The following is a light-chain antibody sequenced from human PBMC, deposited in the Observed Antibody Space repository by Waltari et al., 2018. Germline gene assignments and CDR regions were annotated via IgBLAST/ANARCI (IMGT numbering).Light chain of an antibody. CDR3: ATWDDRLNGWV. V-gene: IGLV1-44*01. J-gene: IGLJ3*02. Sequence: QSVLTQPPSASGTPGQRVTISCPGSTPNIEVNTVNWYQHLPGSAPTLLIYTNDQRPSGVPDRFSGAKSGTSASLAISGLQSDDEGHYYCATWDDRLNGWVFGGGTKLTVL. CDR1: TPNIEVNT. CDR2: TND.